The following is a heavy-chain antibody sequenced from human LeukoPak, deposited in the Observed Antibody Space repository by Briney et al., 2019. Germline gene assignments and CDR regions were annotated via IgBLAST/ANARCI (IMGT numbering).Heavy chain of an antibody. Sequence: GGSLRLSCAASGFTFSSYAMSWVRQAPGKGLEWVSAISGSGASTYYADSVKGRFTISRDNSKNTLYLQMNSLRAEDTAVYYCATLLYGDYVQPYYFVYWGQGTLVTVSS. D-gene: IGHD4-17*01. CDR1: GFTFSSYA. J-gene: IGHJ4*02. CDR2: ISGSGAST. CDR3: ATLLYGDYVQPYYFVY. V-gene: IGHV3-23*01.